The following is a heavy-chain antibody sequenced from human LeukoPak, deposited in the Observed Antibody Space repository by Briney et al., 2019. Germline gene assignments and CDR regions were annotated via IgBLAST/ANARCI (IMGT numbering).Heavy chain of an antibody. CDR1: GYTFTSYD. J-gene: IGHJ4*02. CDR2: MNPNSGNK. V-gene: IGHV1-8*01. Sequence: ASVKVSCKASGYTFTSYDINWVRQATGQGLEWMGWMNPNSGNKGYAQKFQGRVTMTRNTSISTAYMELSSLRSEDTAVYYCARRDTTERGYSYGLDYWGQGTLVTVSS. D-gene: IGHD5-18*01. CDR3: ARRDTTERGYSYGLDY.